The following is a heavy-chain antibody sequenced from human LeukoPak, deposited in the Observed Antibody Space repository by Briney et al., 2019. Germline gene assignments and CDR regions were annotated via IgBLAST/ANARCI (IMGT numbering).Heavy chain of an antibody. CDR1: GFTFISYW. D-gene: IGHD3-10*02. CDR2: ISSSGSTI. J-gene: IGHJ6*04. Sequence: GGSLRLSCAASGFTFISYWMSWVRQAPGKGLEWVSYISSSGSTIYYADSVKGRFTISRDNAKNSLYLQMNSLRAEDTAVYYCAELGITMIGGVWGKGTTVTISS. V-gene: IGHV3-48*03. CDR3: AELGITMIGGV.